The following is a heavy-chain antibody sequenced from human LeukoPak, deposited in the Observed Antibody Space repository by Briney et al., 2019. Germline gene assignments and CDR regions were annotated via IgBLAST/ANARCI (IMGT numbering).Heavy chain of an antibody. D-gene: IGHD6-13*01. CDR2: ISGSGGST. CDR1: GFTFSSYA. J-gene: IGHJ4*02. V-gene: IGHV3-23*01. CDR3: AKDRQRFAAAGTTFDY. Sequence: GGSLRLSCAASGFTFSSYAMSWVRQAPGKGLEWVSAISGSGGSTYYADSVKGRFTISRDNSKSTLYLQMNSLRAEDTAVYYCAKDRQRFAAAGTTFDYWGQGTLVTVSS.